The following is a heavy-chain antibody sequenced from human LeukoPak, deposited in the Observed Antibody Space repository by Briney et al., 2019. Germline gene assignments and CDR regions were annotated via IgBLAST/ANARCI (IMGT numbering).Heavy chain of an antibody. J-gene: IGHJ6*03. V-gene: IGHV4-30-4*08. CDR3: ARGTQKYYSSTSCRGAYYYYYMDV. CDR1: GGSISSGDYY. Sequence: PSQTLSLTCTVSGGSISSGDYYWSWIRQPPGKGLEWIGYIYYSGSTYYNPSLKSRVTISVDTSKNQFSLKLSSVTAADTAVYYCARGTQKYYSSTSCRGAYYYYYMDVWGKGTTVTVSS. CDR2: IYYSGST. D-gene: IGHD2-2*01.